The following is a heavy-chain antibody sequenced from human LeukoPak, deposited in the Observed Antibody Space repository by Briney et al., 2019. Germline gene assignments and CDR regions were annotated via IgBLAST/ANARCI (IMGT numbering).Heavy chain of an antibody. CDR3: ARAGYGYNRSYFDY. Sequence: GASVKVSCKASGGTFSSYAISWVRQAPGQGLEWMGRIIPILGIANYAQKFQGRVTITADKSTSTAYMELSSLRSEDTAVYYCARAGYGYNRSYFDYWGQGTLVTVSS. CDR1: GGTFSSYA. D-gene: IGHD5-24*01. J-gene: IGHJ4*02. V-gene: IGHV1-69*04. CDR2: IIPILGIA.